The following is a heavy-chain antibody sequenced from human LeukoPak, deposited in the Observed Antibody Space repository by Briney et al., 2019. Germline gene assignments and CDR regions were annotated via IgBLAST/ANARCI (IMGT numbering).Heavy chain of an antibody. CDR3: ARDRTVTTSLFDY. J-gene: IGHJ4*02. CDR2: INWNGGST. V-gene: IGHV3-20*04. D-gene: IGHD4-17*01. CDR1: RFTFDYYG. Sequence: RTGGSLRLSCAASRFTFDYYGMSWVRQAPGKGLEWVSGINWNGGSTGYADSVKGRFTISRDNAKNSLYLQMNSLRAEDTALYYCARDRTVTTSLFDYWGQGTLVTVSS.